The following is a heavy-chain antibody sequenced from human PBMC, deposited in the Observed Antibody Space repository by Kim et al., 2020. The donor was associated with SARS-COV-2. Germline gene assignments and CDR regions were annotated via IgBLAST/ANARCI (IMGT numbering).Heavy chain of an antibody. CDR3: ARDQSSGWYYFDY. J-gene: IGHJ4*02. V-gene: IGHV4-4*06. D-gene: IGHD6-19*01. Sequence: YTPSLKSRVTMSVDTSKNQFSLKLSSVTAADTAVYYCARDQSSGWYYFDYWGQGTLVTVSS.